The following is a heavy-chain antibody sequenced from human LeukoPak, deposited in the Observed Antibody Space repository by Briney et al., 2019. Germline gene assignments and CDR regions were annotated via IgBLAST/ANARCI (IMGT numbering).Heavy chain of an antibody. CDR2: ISYDGSSK. CDR1: GFTFSTYA. V-gene: IGHV3-30*04. D-gene: IGHD1-1*01. Sequence: GGSLRLSCAASGFTFSTYAMHWVRQAPGKGLEWVAVISYDGSSKYYADSVKGRFTISRDNSKNTLYLQMNSLRAEDTAVYYCATAKNWNDRLYYYYYMDVWGKGTTVTISS. J-gene: IGHJ6*03. CDR3: ATAKNWNDRLYYYYYMDV.